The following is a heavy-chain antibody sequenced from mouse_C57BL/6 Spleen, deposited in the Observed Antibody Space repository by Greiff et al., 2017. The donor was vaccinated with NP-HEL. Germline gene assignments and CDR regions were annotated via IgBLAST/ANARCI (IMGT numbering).Heavy chain of an antibody. CDR3: ASPRYYYGSSYYAMDY. D-gene: IGHD1-1*01. CDR2: IHPNSGST. Sequence: QVQLQQPGAELVKPGASVKLSCTASGYTFTSYWMHWVKQRPGQGLEWIGMIHPNSGSTNYNEKFKSKATLTVDKSSSTAYMQLSSLTSEDSAVYYCASPRYYYGSSYYAMDYWGQGTSVTVSS. J-gene: IGHJ4*01. V-gene: IGHV1-64*01. CDR1: GYTFTSYW.